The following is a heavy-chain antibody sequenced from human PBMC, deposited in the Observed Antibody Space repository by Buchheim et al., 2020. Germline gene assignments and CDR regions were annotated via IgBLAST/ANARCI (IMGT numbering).Heavy chain of an antibody. V-gene: IGHV3-23*01. Sequence: EVQLLESGGGLVQPGGSLRLSCAASGFTFSSYAMSWVRQAPGKGLEWVSAISGSGGSTYYADSVKGRFTISRDNSKNTLYLQMNSLRAEDTAVYYCASPKGIDGDYRFGYYFDYWGQGTL. J-gene: IGHJ4*02. CDR2: ISGSGGST. CDR3: ASPKGIDGDYRFGYYFDY. CDR1: GFTFSSYA. D-gene: IGHD4-17*01.